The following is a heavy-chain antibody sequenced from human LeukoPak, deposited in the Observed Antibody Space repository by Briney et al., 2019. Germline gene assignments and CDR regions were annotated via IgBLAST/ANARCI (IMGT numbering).Heavy chain of an antibody. CDR1: GFTFSSYG. CDR3: AREDRIQLWLTDY. Sequence: GRSLRLSCAASGFTFSSYGMHWVRQAPGKGQEWVAVIWYDGSNKYYADSVKGRFTISRDNSKNTLYLQMNSLRAEDTAVYYCAREDRIQLWLTDYWGQGTLVTVSS. CDR2: IWYDGSNK. V-gene: IGHV3-33*01. J-gene: IGHJ4*02. D-gene: IGHD5-18*01.